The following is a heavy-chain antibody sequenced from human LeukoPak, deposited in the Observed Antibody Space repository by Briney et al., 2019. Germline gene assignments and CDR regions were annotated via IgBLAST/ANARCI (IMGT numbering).Heavy chain of an antibody. CDR1: GGSISSGGYY. Sequence: PSETLSLTCTISGGSISSGGYYWSWIRQPPGKGLEWIGYIYYSGSTNYNPSLKSRVTISVDTSKNQFSLKLSSVTAADTAVYYCAREVGIGDNWFDPWGQGTLVTVSS. D-gene: IGHD2-21*01. CDR3: AREVGIGDNWFDP. CDR2: IYYSGST. V-gene: IGHV4-61*08. J-gene: IGHJ5*02.